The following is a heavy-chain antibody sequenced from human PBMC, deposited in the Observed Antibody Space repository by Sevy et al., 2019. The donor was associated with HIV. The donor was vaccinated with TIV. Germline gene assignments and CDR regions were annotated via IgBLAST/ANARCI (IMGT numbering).Heavy chain of an antibody. Sequence: GGSLRLSCAASGFTFSRDGMHWVPQAPGKGLEWVTLISYDGTNKYYADSVKGRFTISRDNSKNTLYLQMNSLRAEDTAVYFCATPNWDNWYFDLWGRGTLVTVSS. V-gene: IGHV3-30*03. D-gene: IGHD7-27*01. CDR1: GFTFSRDG. J-gene: IGHJ2*01. CDR2: ISYDGTNK. CDR3: ATPNWDNWYFDL.